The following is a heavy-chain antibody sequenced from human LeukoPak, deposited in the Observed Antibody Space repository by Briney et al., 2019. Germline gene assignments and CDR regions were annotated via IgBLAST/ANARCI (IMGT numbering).Heavy chain of an antibody. V-gene: IGHV4-39*07. J-gene: IGHJ4*02. CDR2: IYYTGSS. Sequence: TSETLSLTCTVSGGSITSSNYYGGWIRQSPGKGLEWIGNIYYTGSSYYNPSLKSRVTISVDTSKNQFSLKVNSVTAADTAVYYCAREALVPPHLDYWGQGTLVTVSS. CDR3: AREALVPPHLDY. CDR1: GGSITSSNYY.